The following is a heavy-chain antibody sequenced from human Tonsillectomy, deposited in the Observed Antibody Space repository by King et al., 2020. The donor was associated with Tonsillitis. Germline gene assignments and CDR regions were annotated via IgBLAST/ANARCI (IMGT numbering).Heavy chain of an antibody. CDR2: INHSGST. Sequence: VQLQQWGAGLLKPSETLSLTCAVYGGSFSGYYWSWIRQPPGKGLEWIGEINHSGSTNYNPSLKSRVTISVDTSKNQLSLKLSSVTAADTAVYYCARGRRAALDYWGQGTLVTVSS. J-gene: IGHJ4*02. D-gene: IGHD6-13*01. CDR1: GGSFSGYY. CDR3: ARGRRAALDY. V-gene: IGHV4-34*01.